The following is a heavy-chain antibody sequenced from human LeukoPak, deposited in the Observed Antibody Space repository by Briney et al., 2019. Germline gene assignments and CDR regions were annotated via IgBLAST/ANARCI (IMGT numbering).Heavy chain of an antibody. CDR2: INPNSGGT. CDR3: ARSGLYAENHQH. CDR1: GYTFTGYY. J-gene: IGHJ1*01. V-gene: IGHV1-2*02. Sequence: ASVKVSCKASGYTFTGYYIHWVRQAPGQGLEWMGWINPNSGGTNYAQKFQGKVTMTRDTSTRTAYMDLSRLRSDDTAVYYCARSGLYAENHQHWGQGTPVTVFS. D-gene: IGHD1-14*01.